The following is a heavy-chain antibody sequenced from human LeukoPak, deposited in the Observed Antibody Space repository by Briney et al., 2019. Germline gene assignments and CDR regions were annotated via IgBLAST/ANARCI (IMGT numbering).Heavy chain of an antibody. CDR3: ARDGFCSGGSCYWAPDPNGFDP. CDR1: GGTFSSYA. D-gene: IGHD2-15*01. V-gene: IGHV1-69*04. Sequence: ASVKVSCKASGGTFSSYAISWVRQAPGQGLEWMGRIIPILGIANYAQKFQGRVTITADKSTSTAYMELSSLRSEDTAVYYCARDGFCSGGSCYWAPDPNGFDPWGLGTLVTVSS. CDR2: IIPILGIA. J-gene: IGHJ5*02.